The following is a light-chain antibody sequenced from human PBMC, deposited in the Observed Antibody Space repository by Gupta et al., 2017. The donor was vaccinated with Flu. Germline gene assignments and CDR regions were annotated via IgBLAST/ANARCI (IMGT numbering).Light chain of an antibody. J-gene: IGLJ2*01. CDR1: SLRSSY. CDR3: NSRDSSDNHQAV. V-gene: IGLV3-19*01. Sequence: GASLRSSYASWYQQKPDQAPVLVIYAKTNRPSGIPDRFSGSSSGNTASLTITGAQAEDEADYYCNSRDSSDNHQAVFGGGTKLTVL. CDR2: AKT.